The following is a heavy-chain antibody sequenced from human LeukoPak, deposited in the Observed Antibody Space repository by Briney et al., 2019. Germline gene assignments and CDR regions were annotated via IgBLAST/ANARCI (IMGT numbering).Heavy chain of an antibody. J-gene: IGHJ4*02. D-gene: IGHD6-13*01. CDR1: GGSISSHY. V-gene: IGHV4-59*11. CDR2: IYYSGST. CDR3: ARASIAAAGDFDY. Sequence: PSETLSLTCTVSGGSISSHYWSWIRQPPGKGLEWIGYIYYSGSTNYNPSLKSRVTISVDTSKNQFSLKLSSVTAADTAVYYCARASIAAAGDFDYWGQGTLVTVSS.